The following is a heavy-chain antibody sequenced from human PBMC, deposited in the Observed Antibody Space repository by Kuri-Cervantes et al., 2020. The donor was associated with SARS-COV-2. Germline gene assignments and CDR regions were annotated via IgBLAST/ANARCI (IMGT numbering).Heavy chain of an antibody. CDR1: GFTFSSYG. V-gene: IGHV3-33*08. J-gene: IGHJ3*02. Sequence: GESLKISCAASGFTFSSYGMHWVRQAPGKGLEWVAVIWYDGSNKYYADSVKGRFTISRDNSKNTLYLQMNNLRAEDTAVYYCARVEWYNWNLFDAFDIWGQGTMVTVSS. D-gene: IGHD1-20*01. CDR2: IWYDGSNK. CDR3: ARVEWYNWNLFDAFDI.